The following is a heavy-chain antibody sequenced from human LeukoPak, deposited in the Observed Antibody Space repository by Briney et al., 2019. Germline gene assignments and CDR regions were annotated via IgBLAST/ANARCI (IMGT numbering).Heavy chain of an antibody. D-gene: IGHD3-22*01. Sequence: PGGSLRLSCATSGFTFSNAWMSWIRQPPGKGLEWIGEINHSGSTNYNPSLKSRVTISVDTSKNQFSLKLSSVTAADTAVYFCARGPPTDYYDSSGFYYVFDYWGQGTLVTVSS. CDR3: ARGPPTDYYDSSGFYYVFDY. CDR1: GFTFSNAW. V-gene: IGHV4-34*01. CDR2: INHSGST. J-gene: IGHJ4*02.